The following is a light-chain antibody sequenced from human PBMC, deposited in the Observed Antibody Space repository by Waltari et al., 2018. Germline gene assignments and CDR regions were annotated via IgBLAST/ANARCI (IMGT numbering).Light chain of an antibody. CDR1: QIVSRW. CDR2: KTS. Sequence: IQMTQSPSTLSASVGDRVTMTCRASQIVSRWLAWYQQKAGNASKLLIYKTSTLESGVPSRFSGSGSGTEFSLTISSLQPDDFATYYCQHYSTYSWTFGQGTKLEIK. V-gene: IGKV1-5*03. J-gene: IGKJ1*01. CDR3: QHYSTYSWT.